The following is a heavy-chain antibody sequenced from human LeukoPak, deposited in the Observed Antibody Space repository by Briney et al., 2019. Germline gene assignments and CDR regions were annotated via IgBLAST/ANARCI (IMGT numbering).Heavy chain of an antibody. CDR1: GGSISSGAYY. D-gene: IGHD2-8*02. Sequence: PSQTLSLTCAVSGGSISSGAYYWTWIRQPPGRGLEWIGEVHRDGYTNYNPSLQSRVTMSVDKSKNQLSLQLTSVTAADTAVYCCARVISTGWRQNDLWGQGTLVTVSSDVWGQGTTVTVSS. CDR3: ARVISTGWRQNDLWGQGTLVTVSSDV. J-gene: IGHJ6*02. CDR2: VHRDGYT. V-gene: IGHV4-30-2*01.